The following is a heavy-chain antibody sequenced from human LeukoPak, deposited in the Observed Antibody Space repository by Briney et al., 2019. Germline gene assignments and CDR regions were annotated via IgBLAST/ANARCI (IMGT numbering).Heavy chain of an antibody. CDR1: GYTLTELS. CDR2: FDPEDGET. V-gene: IGHV1-24*01. J-gene: IGHJ6*03. CDR3: ATLANCSSTSCYQHHYYYMDV. D-gene: IGHD2-2*01. Sequence: ASVKVSCKVSGYTLTELSMHWVRQAPGKGLEWMGGFDPEDGETIYAQKFQGRVTMTEDTSTDTAYMELSSLRSEDTAVYYCATLANCSSTSCYQHHYYYMDVWGKGTTVTVSS.